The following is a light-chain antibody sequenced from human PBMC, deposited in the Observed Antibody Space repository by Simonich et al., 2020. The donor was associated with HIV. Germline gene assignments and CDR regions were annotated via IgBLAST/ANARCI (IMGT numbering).Light chain of an antibody. CDR2: TNN. CDR3: AAWDDSLSGRV. V-gene: IGLV1-47*01. J-gene: IGLJ3*02. CDR1: SSNIGSNY. Sequence: QSVLTQPPSASGTPGQRVTISCSGSSSNIGSNYVYWYQQLPGTAPKLLIYTNNHRPSGVPDRFSGSKSGTSASLAIRGLRSEDEANYYCAAWDDSLSGRVFGGGTKLTVL.